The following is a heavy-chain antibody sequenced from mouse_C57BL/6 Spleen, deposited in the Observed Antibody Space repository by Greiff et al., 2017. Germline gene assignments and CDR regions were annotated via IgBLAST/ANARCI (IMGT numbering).Heavy chain of an antibody. Sequence: VKLQESGPGLVAPSQSLSITCTVSGFSLTSYCVDWVRQSPGKGLEWLGVIWGVGSTNYNSALKSRLSISKDNSKSQVFLKMNSLQTDDTAMYYCASDSIYDGYPFAYWGQGTLVTVSA. D-gene: IGHD2-3*01. CDR1: GFSLTSYC. J-gene: IGHJ3*01. CDR3: ASDSIYDGYPFAY. CDR2: IWGVGST. V-gene: IGHV2-6*01.